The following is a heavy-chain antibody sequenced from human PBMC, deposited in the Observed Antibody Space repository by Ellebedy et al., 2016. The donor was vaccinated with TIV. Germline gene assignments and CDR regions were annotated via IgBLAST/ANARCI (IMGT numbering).Heavy chain of an antibody. CDR3: AASMVRVH. Sequence: GGSLRLXXAASGFTFSSYDMHWVRQATGKGLEWVSAIGTAGDTYYSGSVKGRFTISRENAKNSLYLQMNSLRAGDTAVYYCAASMVRVHWGQGTLVTVSS. J-gene: IGHJ4*02. V-gene: IGHV3-13*01. CDR2: IGTAGDT. CDR1: GFTFSSYD. D-gene: IGHD3-10*01.